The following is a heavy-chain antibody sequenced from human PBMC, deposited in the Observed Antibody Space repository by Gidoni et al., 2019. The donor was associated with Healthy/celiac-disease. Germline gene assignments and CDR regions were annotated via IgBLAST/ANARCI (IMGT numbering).Heavy chain of an antibody. CDR3: ARDGLTVTARGLYWYFDL. V-gene: IGHV4-61*02. CDR2: IYTSGST. Sequence: QVQLQESGPGLVKPSQTLSLTCTVSGGSISSVSYYWSWLRPPAGKGLEWIGRIYTSGSTNYNPSLKSRVTISVDTSKNQFSLKLSSVTAADTAVYYCARDGLTVTARGLYWYFDLWGRGTLVTVSS. J-gene: IGHJ2*01. D-gene: IGHD2-21*02. CDR1: GGSISSVSYY.